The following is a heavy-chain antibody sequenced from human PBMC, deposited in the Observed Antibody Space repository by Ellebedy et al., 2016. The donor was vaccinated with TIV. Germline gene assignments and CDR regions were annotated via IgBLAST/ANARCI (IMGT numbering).Heavy chain of an antibody. CDR2: ITSSGATQ. V-gene: IGHV3-11*01. CDR3: TRDPGSTRFYYYYGMDV. J-gene: IGHJ6*02. D-gene: IGHD2-2*01. CDR1: GSHFSDYY. Sequence: GGSLRLSCAGPGSHFSDYYLSWVPQAPGKGLDWLAYITSSGATQYYPDSWKGRFTISRDNANSSLHLHMNRLRAEDTAVYYCTRDPGSTRFYYYYGMDVWGQGTTVTVSS.